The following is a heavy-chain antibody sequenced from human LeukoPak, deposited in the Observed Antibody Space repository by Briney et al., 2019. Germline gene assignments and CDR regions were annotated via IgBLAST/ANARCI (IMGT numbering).Heavy chain of an antibody. Sequence: GGSLRLSCAASGFTFSSYAMSWVRQAPGKGLEWVSAISGSGGSTYYADSVKGWFTISRDNSKNTLYLQMNSLRAEDTAVYYCAKSRSIVVVPAALDYWGQGTLVTVSS. V-gene: IGHV3-23*01. CDR3: AKSRSIVVVPAALDY. CDR2: ISGSGGST. D-gene: IGHD2-2*01. CDR1: GFTFSSYA. J-gene: IGHJ4*02.